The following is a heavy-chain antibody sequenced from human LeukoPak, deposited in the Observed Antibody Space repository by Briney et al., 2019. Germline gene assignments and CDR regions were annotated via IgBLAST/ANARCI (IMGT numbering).Heavy chain of an antibody. CDR1: GFTFSSDA. V-gene: IGHV3-23*01. Sequence: GGSLRLSCAASGFTFSSDAMSWVSQAPGKGLEWVSAISGSGGSTYYADSVRGRFTISRDNSKNTLYLQMNSLRAEDTAIYYCAKDLVTGSLDYWGQGTLVTVSS. CDR2: ISGSGGST. D-gene: IGHD3-10*01. J-gene: IGHJ4*02. CDR3: AKDLVTGSLDY.